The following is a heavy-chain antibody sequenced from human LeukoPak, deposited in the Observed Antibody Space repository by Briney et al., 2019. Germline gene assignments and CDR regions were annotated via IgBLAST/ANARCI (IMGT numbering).Heavy chain of an antibody. V-gene: IGHV3-48*01. Sequence: PGGSLRLSCAASGFTFSSYSMNWVRQAPGKGLEWVSYISSSSSTIYYADSVKGRFTISRDNAKNSLYLQMNSLRAEDTAVYYCARDLKLREMATIYPFYIGMDVWGQGTTVTVSS. CDR1: GFTFSSYS. J-gene: IGHJ6*02. CDR2: ISSSSSTI. D-gene: IGHD5-24*01. CDR3: ARDLKLREMATIYPFYIGMDV.